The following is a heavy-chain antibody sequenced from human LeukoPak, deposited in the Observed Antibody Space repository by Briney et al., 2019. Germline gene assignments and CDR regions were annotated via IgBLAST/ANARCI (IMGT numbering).Heavy chain of an antibody. J-gene: IGHJ4*02. Sequence: HPGGSLRLSCAASGFTFTRHSMTWMRQAPGKGLEWVANVKDDGTEIYYADSVKGRFIISRDDATNSLCLQMNSLRVEDTAMYFWGGFPPFQSRSYPPVYYWGRGTLVSVSS. D-gene: IGHD3-16*01. V-gene: IGHV3-7*01. CDR2: VKDDGTEI. CDR3: GGFPPFQSRSYPPVYY. CDR1: GFTFTRHS.